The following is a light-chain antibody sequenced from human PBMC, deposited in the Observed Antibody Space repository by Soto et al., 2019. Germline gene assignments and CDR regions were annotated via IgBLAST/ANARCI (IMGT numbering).Light chain of an antibody. V-gene: IGLV2-14*01. Sequence: QYVLTQPASVSGSPGQSITISCTGAISAVGGHDYVSWYQQHPGKAPKLMIHEVSYRPSGISSRFSGSKSGNTASLTISGLQAEDEADYYCSSYTSHSTLVFGGGTKLTVL. CDR3: SSYTSHSTLV. CDR1: ISAVGGHDY. J-gene: IGLJ2*01. CDR2: EVS.